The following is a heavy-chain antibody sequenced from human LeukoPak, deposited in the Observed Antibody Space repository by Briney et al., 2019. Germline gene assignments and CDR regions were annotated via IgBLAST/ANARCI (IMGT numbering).Heavy chain of an antibody. CDR2: IYPRDSHT. V-gene: IGHV5-51*01. CDR1: GYTFTHQW. D-gene: IGHD3-10*01. J-gene: IGHJ4*02. CDR3: ARHSDVIGAI. Sequence: GESLKTSCKASGYTFTHQWIGWVRQMSGSGLEWMGIIYPRDSHTIYSPSFQGHVTISADTSINTAYLEWSSLEASDTAIYYCARHSDVIGAIWGQGTLVTVSS.